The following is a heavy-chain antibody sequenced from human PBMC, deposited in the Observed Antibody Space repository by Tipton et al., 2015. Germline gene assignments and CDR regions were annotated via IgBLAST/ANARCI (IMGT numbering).Heavy chain of an antibody. CDR2: IYPGDSDP. Sequence: QSGPEVKKPGESLKISCKGSGYSFTSYWIGWVRQMPGKGLEWMGIIYPGDSDPRYSPSFQGQVTISTDKSISTAYLQWSSLKASDTAMYYCARRKQQLVGRYYYYGMDVWGQGTTVTVSS. J-gene: IGHJ6*02. CDR3: ARRKQQLVGRYYYYGMDV. V-gene: IGHV5-51*03. D-gene: IGHD6-13*01. CDR1: GYSFTSYW.